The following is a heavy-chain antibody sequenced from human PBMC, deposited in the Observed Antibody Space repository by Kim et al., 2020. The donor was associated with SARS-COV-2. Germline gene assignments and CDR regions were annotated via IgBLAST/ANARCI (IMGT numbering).Heavy chain of an antibody. V-gene: IGHV2-5*01. CDR3: AHRRSIIGTTWFDP. D-gene: IGHD1-7*01. Sequence: NPSLKSRLTITKDTSKNQVVLTMTNMDPVDTATYYCAHRRSIIGTTWFDPWGQGTLVTVSS. J-gene: IGHJ5*02.